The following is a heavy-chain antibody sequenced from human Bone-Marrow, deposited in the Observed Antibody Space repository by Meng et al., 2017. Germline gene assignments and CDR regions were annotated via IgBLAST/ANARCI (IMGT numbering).Heavy chain of an antibody. Sequence: GGSLRLSCAASGFTFSSYAMSWVRQAPGKGLEWVSAISGSGGSTYYADPVKGRCTISRDNSKNTLYLQINSLRAEDTAVYCCAKVEVLGVVDRAMVEDYYYYYGMDVWGQGTTVTVSS. V-gene: IGHV3-23*01. CDR3: AKVEVLGVVDRAMVEDYYYYYGMDV. D-gene: IGHD5-18*01. CDR1: GFTFSSYA. J-gene: IGHJ6*02. CDR2: ISGSGGST.